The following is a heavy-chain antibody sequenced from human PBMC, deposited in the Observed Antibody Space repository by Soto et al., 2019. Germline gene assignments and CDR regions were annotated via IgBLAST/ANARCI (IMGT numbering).Heavy chain of an antibody. Sequence: ASVKVSCKVSGHTLTDLSMHWVRQAPGKGLEWMGGFDPEDGKTVYAEKFQGRVTMTEDTSIDTAYMELSNLKSEDTAVYYCATDRALVVVVVAATPTAFVIWPHATMVTVPS. CDR1: GHTLTDLS. CDR3: ATDRALVVVVVAATPTAFVI. V-gene: IGHV1-24*01. CDR2: FDPEDGKT. D-gene: IGHD2-15*01. J-gene: IGHJ3*02.